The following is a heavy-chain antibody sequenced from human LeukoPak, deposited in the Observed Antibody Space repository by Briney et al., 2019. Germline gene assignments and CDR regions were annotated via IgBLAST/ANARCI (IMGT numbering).Heavy chain of an antibody. CDR1: GGSISSSSYY. CDR2: IYYSGST. V-gene: IGHV4-39*07. Sequence: PSETLSLTCTVSGGSISSSSYYWGWIRQPPGKGLEWIGSIYYSGSTYYNPSLKSRVTISVDTSKNQFSLKLSSVTAADTAVFYCARVVYYDSSGFFDYWGQGTLVTVSS. CDR3: ARVVYYDSSGFFDY. D-gene: IGHD3-22*01. J-gene: IGHJ4*02.